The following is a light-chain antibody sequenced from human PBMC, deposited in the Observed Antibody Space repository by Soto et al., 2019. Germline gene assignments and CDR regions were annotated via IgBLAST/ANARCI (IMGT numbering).Light chain of an antibody. CDR2: GNR. Sequence: QSVLTQPPSVSGAPGQRVTISCSGSSSNVGAASDVYWYQQLPGAAPKLVIFGNRNRPSGVPERFSGSKSGTSASLAITGLQAEDEADYYCQAYDYSLTAAVFGGGTKLTVL. J-gene: IGLJ3*02. V-gene: IGLV1-40*01. CDR3: QAYDYSLTAAV. CDR1: SSNVGAASD.